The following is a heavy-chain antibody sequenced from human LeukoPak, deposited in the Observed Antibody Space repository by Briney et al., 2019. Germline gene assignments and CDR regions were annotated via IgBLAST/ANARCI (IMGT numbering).Heavy chain of an antibody. CDR3: ANHILGYCSGGSCANFDH. J-gene: IGHJ4*02. CDR2: ISGSGGST. Sequence: PGGSLRLSCAASGFTFSSYAMSWVRQAPGKGLEWVSAISGSGGSTYYADSVKGQFTISRDNSKNTLYLQMNSLRAEDTAVYYCANHILGYCSGGSCANFDHWGQGTLVTVSS. CDR1: GFTFSSYA. V-gene: IGHV3-23*01. D-gene: IGHD2-15*01.